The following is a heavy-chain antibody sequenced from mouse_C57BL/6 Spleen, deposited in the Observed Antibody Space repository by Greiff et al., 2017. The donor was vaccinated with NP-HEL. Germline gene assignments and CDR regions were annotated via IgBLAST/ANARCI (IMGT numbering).Heavy chain of an antibody. D-gene: IGHD2-4*01. V-gene: IGHV5-12*01. Sequence: EVKLMESGGGLVQPGGSLKLSCAASGFTFSDYYMYWVRQTPEKRLEWVAYISNGGGSTYYPDTVKGRFTISRDNAKNTLYLQMSRLKSEDTAMYYCARQIYYDYEYYAMDYWGQGTSVTVSS. CDR2: ISNGGGST. CDR1: GFTFSDYY. J-gene: IGHJ4*01. CDR3: ARQIYYDYEYYAMDY.